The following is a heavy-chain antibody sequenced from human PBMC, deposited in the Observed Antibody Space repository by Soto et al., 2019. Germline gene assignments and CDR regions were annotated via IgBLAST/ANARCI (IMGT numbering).Heavy chain of an antibody. CDR3: GIGADGTWFDY. J-gene: IGHJ4*01. Sequence: EVQQVESGGGLVQPGGSLRLSCAASGFTFTKYWMSWVRQAPGKGLEWVANIKEDGSEKYYVDSVKGRFTISRDNAKNSLHLQMNGLRADDTAVYYCGIGADGTWFDYWGQGTLVTVSS. CDR1: GFTFTKYW. V-gene: IGHV3-7*01. CDR2: IKEDGSEK. D-gene: IGHD6-13*01.